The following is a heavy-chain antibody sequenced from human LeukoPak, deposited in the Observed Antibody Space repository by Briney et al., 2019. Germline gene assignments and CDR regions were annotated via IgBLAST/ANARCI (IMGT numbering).Heavy chain of an antibody. CDR3: ARELSVAGIVDY. Sequence: GGSLRLSCAASGFTFSIYSMDWVRQAPGKGLEWVSSITSTSASIYYADSVKGRFSISRDNAKNSLYLQMNSLRAEDTAVYYCARELSVAGIVDYWGQGTLVTVSS. CDR1: GFTFSIYS. D-gene: IGHD6-19*01. CDR2: ITSTSASI. V-gene: IGHV3-21*01. J-gene: IGHJ4*02.